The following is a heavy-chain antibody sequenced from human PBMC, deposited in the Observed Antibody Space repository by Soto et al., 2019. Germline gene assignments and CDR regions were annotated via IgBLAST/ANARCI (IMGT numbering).Heavy chain of an antibody. J-gene: IGHJ6*02. CDR3: AKNGTLTGYSYGMDV. CDR1: GGTFSDFT. V-gene: IGHV1-69*13. CDR2: IIPIFDTA. Sequence: SVKVSCKASGGTFSDFTINWVRQAPGQRLEWMGGIIPIFDTANYAENFQGRVTITADESTSTSFMEVSSLRSEDTAVYYCAKNGTLTGYSYGMDVWGQGTMVTVSS. D-gene: IGHD1-1*01.